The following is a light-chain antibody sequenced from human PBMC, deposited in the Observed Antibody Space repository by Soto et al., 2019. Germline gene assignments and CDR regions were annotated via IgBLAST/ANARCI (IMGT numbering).Light chain of an antibody. Sequence: VMTKTPAPLSVSPGERATLSCMASENVAGALAWYQQNPGQAPRLVIYDIFTRATGVPTRISGSGSGTEFTLTISSLQSEDFAVYYCQQYNSWPLTFCGGTKVDI. CDR2: DIF. V-gene: IGKV3D-15*01. CDR1: ENVAGA. J-gene: IGKJ4*01. CDR3: QQYNSWPLT.